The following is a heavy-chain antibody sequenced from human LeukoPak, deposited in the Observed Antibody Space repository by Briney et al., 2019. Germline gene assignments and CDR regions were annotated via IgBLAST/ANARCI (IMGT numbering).Heavy chain of an antibody. CDR3: ATYRQVLLPFES. J-gene: IGHJ4*02. CDR1: GFTFSTFA. CDR2: IFPSGGEI. V-gene: IGHV3-23*01. Sequence: GGSLRLSCVASGFTFSTFAMIGVRQPPGKGLEWVSSIFPSGGEIHYADSVRGRFTISRDNSKSILSLQMNSLRAEDTATYYCATYRQVLLPFESWGQGTLVTVSS. D-gene: IGHD5-18*01.